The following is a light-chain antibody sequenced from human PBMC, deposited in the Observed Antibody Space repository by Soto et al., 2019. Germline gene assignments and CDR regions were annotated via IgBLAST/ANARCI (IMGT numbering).Light chain of an antibody. V-gene: IGLV1-47*01. Sequence: QSVLTQPPSASGTPGQRVTISCSGSSSNIGSNYVYWYQQLPGTAPKLLIYRNNQRPSGVPDRFSGSKSGTSASLAISGLRSEDEADYYCAAWDDSLSGLFGRGTKLTVL. CDR2: RNN. J-gene: IGLJ2*01. CDR3: AAWDDSLSGL. CDR1: SSNIGSNY.